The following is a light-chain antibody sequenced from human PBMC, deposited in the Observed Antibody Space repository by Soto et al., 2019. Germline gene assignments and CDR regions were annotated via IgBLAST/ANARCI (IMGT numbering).Light chain of an antibody. CDR1: QGISSG. CDR2: AAS. J-gene: IGKJ5*01. CDR3: HQANSVLRRIT. V-gene: IGKV1-12*01. Sequence: DIKMTQSPSSVSASVGDRVTITCRASQGISSGLAWYQQKPGKAPKLLIYAASSLQSGVPSRFSCSGSGKDFTLTIISLQHEDFATYYCHQANSVLRRITFGQGTRLEIK.